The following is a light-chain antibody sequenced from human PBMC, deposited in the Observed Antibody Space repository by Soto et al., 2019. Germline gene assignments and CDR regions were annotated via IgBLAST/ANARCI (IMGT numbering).Light chain of an antibody. J-gene: IGKJ1*01. CDR2: KAS. CDR3: QQYRGYAWT. V-gene: IGKV1-5*03. CDR1: ERISTW. Sequence: DIQMTQSPSTLSAFVGDRVTITCRASERISTWLAWYQQKPGKPPKLMISKASTLESGVPSRFSGSGSGTDVTLTISGLQPEDAAMYYCQQYRGYAWTFGQGTKVEL.